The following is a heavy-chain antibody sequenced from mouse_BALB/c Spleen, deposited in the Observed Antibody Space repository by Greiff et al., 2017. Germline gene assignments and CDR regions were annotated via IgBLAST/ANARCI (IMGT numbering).Heavy chain of an antibody. CDR2: INPSNGRT. CDR3: ANPFTAVAD. D-gene: IGHD1-1*01. CDR1: GYTFTSYW. Sequence: VQLQQPGAELVKPGASVKLSCKASGYTFTSYWMHWVKQRPGQGLEWIGEINPSNGRTNYNEKFKSKATLTVDKSSSTAYMQLSSLTSEDSAVYYCANPFTAVADWGQGTLVTVSA. J-gene: IGHJ3*01. V-gene: IGHV1S81*02.